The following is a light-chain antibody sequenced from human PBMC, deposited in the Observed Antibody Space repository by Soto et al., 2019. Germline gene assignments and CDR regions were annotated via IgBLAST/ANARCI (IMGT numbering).Light chain of an antibody. Sequence: ETVLTQSPATLSLSPGDRATLSCRASQSVGTSLAWYKQQPGQAPRLLIHDAAYRASGIPERFSGSGSGTAFSLSISSLEPDDFAVYYCQHRSSWPRSFGRGTKVEV. J-gene: IGKJ1*01. CDR1: QSVGTS. CDR2: DAA. V-gene: IGKV3-11*01. CDR3: QHRSSWPRS.